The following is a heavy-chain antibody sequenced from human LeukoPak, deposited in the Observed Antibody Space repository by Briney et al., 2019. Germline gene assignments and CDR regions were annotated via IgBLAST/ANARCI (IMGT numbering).Heavy chain of an antibody. CDR2: ISRTGNSI. Sequence: GGSLRLSCAASGFTLTSYEMNWVRLAPEKGLEWISYISRTGNSIYYADSVKGRFTVSRDSAKNSLYLQMNSLRAEDTAVYYCARGPYSSNWYVDYWGQGTLVTVAS. D-gene: IGHD6-13*01. CDR1: GFTLTSYE. V-gene: IGHV3-48*03. J-gene: IGHJ4*02. CDR3: ARGPYSSNWYVDY.